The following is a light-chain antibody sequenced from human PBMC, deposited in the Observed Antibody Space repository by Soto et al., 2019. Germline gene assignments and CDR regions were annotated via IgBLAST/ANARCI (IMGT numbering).Light chain of an antibody. Sequence: DIQMTQSPSSLSVSAGDRVTITCRASQDIRNYLAWYQQKPGKVPKLLIYAASTLQSGVPSRFSGSGSGTDFTLTINSXQPEDIATYYCQKYDRAPFTFGPGTKVDIK. CDR1: QDIRNY. CDR2: AAS. J-gene: IGKJ3*01. V-gene: IGKV1-27*01. CDR3: QKYDRAPFT.